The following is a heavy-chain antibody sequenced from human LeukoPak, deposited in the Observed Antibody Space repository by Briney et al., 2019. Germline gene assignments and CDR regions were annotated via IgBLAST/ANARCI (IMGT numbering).Heavy chain of an antibody. V-gene: IGHV1-2*02. CDR1: GYTFTSYY. Sequence: ASVKVSCKASGYTFTSYYMHWVRQAPGQGLEWMGWINPNSGGTNYAQKFQGRVTMTRDTSISTAYMELSRLRSDDTAVYYCARLPDTDGGGDCYGYWGQGTLVTVSS. CDR3: ARLPDTDGGGDCYGY. CDR2: INPNSGGT. D-gene: IGHD2-21*02. J-gene: IGHJ4*02.